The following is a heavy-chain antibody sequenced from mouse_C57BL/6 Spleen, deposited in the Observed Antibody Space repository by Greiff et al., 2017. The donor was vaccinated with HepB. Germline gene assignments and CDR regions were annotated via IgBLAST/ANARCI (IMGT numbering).Heavy chain of an antibody. CDR2: IWWDDDK. CDR1: GFSLSTFGMG. D-gene: IGHD1-1*01. CDR3: ARIDYYGSSYAMDY. Sequence: QVTLKECGPGILQPSQTLSLTCSFSGFSLSTFGMGVGWIRQPSGKGLEWLAHIWWDDDKYYNPALKSRLTISKDTSKNQVFLKIANVDTADTATYYCARIDYYGSSYAMDYWGQGTSVTVSS. J-gene: IGHJ4*01. V-gene: IGHV8-8*01.